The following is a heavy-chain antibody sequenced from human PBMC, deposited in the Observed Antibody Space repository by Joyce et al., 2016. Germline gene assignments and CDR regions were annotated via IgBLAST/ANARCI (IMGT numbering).Heavy chain of an antibody. Sequence: QVQLVESGGGVVQPGMSLRLSCAASGFTFSIYGMHWVRQAPGKGLEWVAVISYDVSNKHYRDSVKGRFTISRDNSKNTLYLQMNDLRAEDTAVYYCAKFFMSATPSPNDAFDIWGQGTMVTVSS. V-gene: IGHV3-30*18. CDR3: AKFFMSATPSPNDAFDI. CDR1: GFTFSIYG. J-gene: IGHJ3*02. D-gene: IGHD2-2*01. CDR2: ISYDVSNK.